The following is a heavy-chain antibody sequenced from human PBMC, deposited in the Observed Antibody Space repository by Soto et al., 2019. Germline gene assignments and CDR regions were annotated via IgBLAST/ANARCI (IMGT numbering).Heavy chain of an antibody. CDR2: ISGSGGST. Sequence: EVQLLESGGGLVQPGGSLRLSCAASGFTFSSYAMSWVRQAPGKGLEWVSAISGSGGSTYYADSVKGRFTISRDNSKNTLYLQMNSLRAEDTAVYYCARDRIVGATSSLYYYYYGMDVWGQGTTVTVSS. D-gene: IGHD1-26*01. CDR1: GFTFSSYA. V-gene: IGHV3-23*01. J-gene: IGHJ6*02. CDR3: ARDRIVGATSSLYYYYYGMDV.